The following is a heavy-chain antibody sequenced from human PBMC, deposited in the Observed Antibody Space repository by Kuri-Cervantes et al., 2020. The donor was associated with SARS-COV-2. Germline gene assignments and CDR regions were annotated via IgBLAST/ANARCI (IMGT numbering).Heavy chain of an antibody. D-gene: IGHD5/OR15-5a*01. Sequence: GESLKISCAASGFTFSTYAMHWVRQAPGKGLEWVAHVSYDGSNRFYAQSVRGRFTISRDNSKSTLYLQMDSLRGDDTALYYCAGDLYETNYFDFWGQGALVTVSS. J-gene: IGHJ4*02. V-gene: IGHV3-30*04. CDR1: GFTFSTYA. CDR2: VSYDGSNR. CDR3: AGDLYETNYFDF.